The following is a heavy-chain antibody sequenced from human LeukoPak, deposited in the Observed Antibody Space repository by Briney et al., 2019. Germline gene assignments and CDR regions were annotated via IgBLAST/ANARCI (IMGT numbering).Heavy chain of an antibody. CDR3: ARTPPGVVTLPSPVGYFQH. CDR2: IIPIFGTA. V-gene: IGHV1-69*13. Sequence: SVKVSCKASEATLSGYAIGWWQQAPGQGLRGWGGIIPIFGTANYAQKFQGRVTITADESTSTAYMELSSLRSEDTAVYYCARTPPGVVTLPSPVGYFQHWGQGTLVTVSS. J-gene: IGHJ1*01. CDR1: EATLSGYA. D-gene: IGHD4-23*01.